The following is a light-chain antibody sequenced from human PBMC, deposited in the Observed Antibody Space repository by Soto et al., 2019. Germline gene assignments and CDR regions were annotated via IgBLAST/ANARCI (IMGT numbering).Light chain of an antibody. CDR2: KNN. J-gene: IGLJ7*01. CDR1: SSNIGNFY. CDR3: AAWDDSLSGPAV. V-gene: IGLV1-47*01. Sequence: QSVLTQPPSASGTPGQRVTISCSGSSSNIGNFYVYWYQQLPGTAPKLLIYKNNQRPLGVPDRFSDSKSGTSASLAISGLRSEDEADYYCAAWDDSLSGPAVFGGGTQLTVL.